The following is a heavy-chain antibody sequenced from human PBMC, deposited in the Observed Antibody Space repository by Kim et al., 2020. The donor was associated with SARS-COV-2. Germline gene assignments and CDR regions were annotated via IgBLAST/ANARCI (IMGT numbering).Heavy chain of an antibody. CDR1: GGSISSSSYY. D-gene: IGHD6-13*01. Sequence: SETLSLTCTVSGGSISSSSYYWGWIRQPPGKGLELIGTIYYSGSTYYNSSLKSRVTISVDTSKNQFSLKLTSVTAADTAVYYCASIYSSSWYLRGQEGYFDYWGQGTLVTVSS. V-gene: IGHV4-39*01. CDR2: IYYSGST. CDR3: ASIYSSSWYLRGQEGYFDY. J-gene: IGHJ4*02.